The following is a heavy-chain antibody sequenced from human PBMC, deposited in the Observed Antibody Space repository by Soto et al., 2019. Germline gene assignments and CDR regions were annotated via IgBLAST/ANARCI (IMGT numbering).Heavy chain of an antibody. D-gene: IGHD1-26*01. V-gene: IGHV3-48*03. Sequence: EVQLVESGGGLVQPGGSLRLSCTASGFTFSTYEMAWVRQAPGKGLEWVSYISDSGAITRYADSVKGRFTISRDSAKNSVYLQMNSLRADDTAVYYCAVGIMYSGSYQEWGQGTLVTVSS. CDR2: ISDSGAIT. CDR1: GFTFSTYE. J-gene: IGHJ4*02. CDR3: AVGIMYSGSYQE.